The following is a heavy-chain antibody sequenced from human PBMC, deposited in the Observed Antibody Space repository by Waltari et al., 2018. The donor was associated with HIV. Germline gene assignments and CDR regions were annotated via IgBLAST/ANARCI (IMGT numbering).Heavy chain of an antibody. D-gene: IGHD3-22*01. CDR2: IYSGGGT. Sequence: EVQLVESGGGLIQTGGSLRLSCAASGFTVSSNYMSWVRQAPGKGLAWVSVIYSGGGTHYADSVKGRFTISRDNSKNTLSLQMNSLRAEDTAVYYCARGYYDSSAYYNLYWYFDLWGRGTLVTVSS. CDR1: GFTVSSNY. V-gene: IGHV3-53*01. J-gene: IGHJ2*01. CDR3: ARGYYDSSAYYNLYWYFDL.